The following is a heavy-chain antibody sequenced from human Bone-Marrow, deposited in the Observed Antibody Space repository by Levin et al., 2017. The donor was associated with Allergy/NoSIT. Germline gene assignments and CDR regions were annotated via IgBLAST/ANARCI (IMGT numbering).Heavy chain of an antibody. V-gene: IGHV3-7*01. D-gene: IGHD1-14*01. J-gene: IGHJ4*02. CDR3: ARTTAADY. Sequence: GGSLRLSCTASGFTFSGFWMSWVRQAPGKGLQWVANIEPDGSERYYVDSVKGRFTVSRDNAKNSLYLQMNSLRVDDTAVYYCARTTAADYWGQGTLVTVSS. CDR1: GFTFSGFW. CDR2: IEPDGSER.